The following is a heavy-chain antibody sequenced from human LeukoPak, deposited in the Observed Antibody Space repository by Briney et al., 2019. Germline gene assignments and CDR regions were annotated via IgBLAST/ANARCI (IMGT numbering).Heavy chain of an antibody. J-gene: IGHJ6*02. CDR3: ARCPCYGAGYYHYYHLDV. V-gene: IGHV4-59*01. Sequence: SETLSLTCSVSGGSISSNYWSWIRQPPGKGLEWIGYVYNSGRTSYNPSLKSRVTISVDTSKNQFSLQLRSVTAADTDVYYCARCPCYGAGYYHYYHLDVWGQGTTVTVSS. CDR1: GGSISSNY. D-gene: IGHD3-10*01. CDR2: VYNSGRT.